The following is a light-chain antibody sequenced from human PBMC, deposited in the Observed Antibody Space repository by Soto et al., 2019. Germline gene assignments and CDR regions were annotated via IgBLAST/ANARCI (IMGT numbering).Light chain of an antibody. CDR1: SGHSSYA. V-gene: IGLV4-69*01. CDR2: LSSDGSH. J-gene: IGLJ2*01. CDR3: QTWDTGARVV. Sequence: QPVLTQSPSASASLGASVKLTCTLSSGHSSYAIAWHQQQPEKGPRYLMKLSSDGSHSKGDGNPDRFSGSSSGAERYLTISSLQSEDEADYYCQTWDTGARVVFRGGTKVTVL.